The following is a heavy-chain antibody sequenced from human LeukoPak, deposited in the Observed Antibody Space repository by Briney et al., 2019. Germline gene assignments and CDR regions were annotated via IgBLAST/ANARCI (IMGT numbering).Heavy chain of an antibody. V-gene: IGHV3-13*01. D-gene: IGHD6-19*01. Sequence: GGSLRLSCAASGFTFSSYDMHWVRQATGKGLEWVSAIGTAGDTYYPGSVKGRFTISRENAKNSLYLQMNSLRAGDTAVYYCARMYSSGWNIAYYYYYGMDVWGQGTTVTVSS. CDR3: ARMYSSGWNIAYYYYYGMDV. J-gene: IGHJ6*02. CDR2: IGTAGDT. CDR1: GFTFSSYD.